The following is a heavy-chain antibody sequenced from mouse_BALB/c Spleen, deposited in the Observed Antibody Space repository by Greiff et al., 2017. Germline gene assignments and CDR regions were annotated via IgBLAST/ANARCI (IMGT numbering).Heavy chain of an antibody. J-gene: IGHJ4*01. D-gene: IGHD1-1*01. CDR1: GYTFTDYE. Sequence: VQLQQSGAELVRPGASVTLSCKASGYTFTDYEMHWVKQTPVHGLEWIGAIDPETGGTAYNQKFKGKATLTADKSSSTAYMELRSLTSEDSAVYYCTRSTTVVRAMDYWGRGTSVTVSS. CDR2: IDPETGGT. V-gene: IGHV1-15*01. CDR3: TRSTTVVRAMDY.